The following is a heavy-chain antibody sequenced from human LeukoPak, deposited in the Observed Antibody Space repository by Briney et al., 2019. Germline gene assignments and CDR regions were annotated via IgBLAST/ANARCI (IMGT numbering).Heavy chain of an antibody. Sequence: GGSLRLSCTTSGFSFNTYSMSWVRQSPGKGLEWVSAINDDTPYYTDSVTGRFTVSRDKSKDTLYLHLNSLRAEDTAIYYCAKEHDLWHKQGNWFDTWGQGVLVTVSS. CDR3: AKEHDLWHKQGNWFDT. V-gene: IGHV3-23*01. D-gene: IGHD3-3*01. CDR2: INDDTP. J-gene: IGHJ5*02. CDR1: GFSFNTYS.